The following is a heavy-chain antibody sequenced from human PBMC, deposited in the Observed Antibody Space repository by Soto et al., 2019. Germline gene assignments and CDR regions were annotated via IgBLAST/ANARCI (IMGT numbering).Heavy chain of an antibody. V-gene: IGHV5-51*01. CDR2: IYPGDSDT. Sequence: PGESLKISCKGSGYSFTSYWIGWVRQMPGKGLEWMGIIYPGDSDTRYSPSFQGQVTISADKSISTAYLQWSSLKASDTAVYYCARVWGGWKYQLLLLPGQPKPYYYGMDVWGQGTTVTVPS. J-gene: IGHJ6*02. CDR1: GYSFTSYW. D-gene: IGHD2-2*01. CDR3: ARVWGGWKYQLLLLPGQPKPYYYGMDV.